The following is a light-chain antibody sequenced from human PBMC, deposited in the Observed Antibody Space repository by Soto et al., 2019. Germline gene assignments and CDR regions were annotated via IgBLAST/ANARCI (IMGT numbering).Light chain of an antibody. CDR3: SSDRSSSKRV. CDR2: DVS. V-gene: IGLV2-14*03. J-gene: IGLJ1*01. Sequence: QSVLTQPASVSGSPGQSITISCTGTSSDVGGYNYVSWYQQHPGKAPKLMIYDVSNRPSGVSNRFSGSKSGNTASLTISGLQAEDEADYYCSSDRSSSKRVFGTGTKVTVL. CDR1: SSDVGGYNY.